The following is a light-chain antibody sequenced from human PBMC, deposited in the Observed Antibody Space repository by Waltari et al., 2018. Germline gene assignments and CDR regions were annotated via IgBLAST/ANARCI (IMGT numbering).Light chain of an antibody. V-gene: IGKV1-5*01. CDR2: KAS. CDR1: QSLSSL. Sequence: DIQMTQSPSSLSASVGDKVTITCQASQSLSSLLAWYQQKPGKAPKPLIYKASSLESGVPSRFSGSGSGTDFTLTISSLQPEDFATYYCQQYNSAPWTFGQGTKVEIK. CDR3: QQYNSAPWT. J-gene: IGKJ1*01.